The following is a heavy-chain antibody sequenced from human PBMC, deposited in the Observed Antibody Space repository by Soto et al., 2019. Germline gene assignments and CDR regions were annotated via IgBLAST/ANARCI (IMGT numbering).Heavy chain of an antibody. CDR2: ISSSSSTI. J-gene: IGHJ6*02. CDR3: ARDRVDTAMVNYYYYGMDV. CDR1: GFTFSSYS. D-gene: IGHD5-18*01. V-gene: IGHV3-48*02. Sequence: GGSLRLSCAASGFTFSSYSMSWVRQATGRGLEWVSYISSSSSTIYYADSVKGRFTISRDNAKNSLYLQMNSLRDEDTAVYYCARDRVDTAMVNYYYYGMDVWGQGTTVTVSS.